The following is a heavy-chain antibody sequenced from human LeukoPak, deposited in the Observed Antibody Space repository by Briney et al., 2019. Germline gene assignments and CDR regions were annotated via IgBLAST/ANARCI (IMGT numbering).Heavy chain of an antibody. CDR3: ARRVSGSLYYFDY. V-gene: IGHV4-59*08. Sequence: SETLSLTCTVSGGSIGSYYWSWIRQPPGKGLEWIGYIYYSGSTDYNPSLKSRVTISVGTSKNQFSLKLSSVTAADTAVYYCARRVSGSLYYFDYWGQGTLVTVSS. CDR2: IYYSGST. CDR1: GGSIGSYY. D-gene: IGHD3-10*01. J-gene: IGHJ4*02.